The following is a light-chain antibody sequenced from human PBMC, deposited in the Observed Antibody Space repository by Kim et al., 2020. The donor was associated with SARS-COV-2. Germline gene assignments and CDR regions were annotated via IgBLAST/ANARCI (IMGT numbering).Light chain of an antibody. V-gene: IGLV7-46*01. CDR3: LLSYSDTRV. CDR1: TGTVTSGLY. Sequence: QAVVTQEPSLTVSPGGTVTLTCGSSTGTVTSGLYPYWFQQKPGQAPRALIYDTSNKHSWTPARFSGSLLGGKAALTLSGAQPEDEAEYYCLLSYSDTRVFGGGTQLTVL. J-gene: IGLJ2*01. CDR2: DTS.